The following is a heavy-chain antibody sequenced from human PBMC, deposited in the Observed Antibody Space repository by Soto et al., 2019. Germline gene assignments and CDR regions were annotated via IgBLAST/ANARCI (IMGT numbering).Heavy chain of an antibody. D-gene: IGHD3-22*01. Sequence: QVQLQESGPGLVKPSETLSLTCAVSGASMNTYYWSWIRQPPGKGLEWIGYFYYSGLTNSNPSLKSRVTRSLDTSKNQFSLQLSSVTAADTAVYFCARGNTHGYYYMDVWGRGTTVTVSS. V-gene: IGHV4-59*08. CDR3: ARGNTHGYYYMDV. CDR2: FYYSGLT. J-gene: IGHJ6*03. CDR1: GASMNTYY.